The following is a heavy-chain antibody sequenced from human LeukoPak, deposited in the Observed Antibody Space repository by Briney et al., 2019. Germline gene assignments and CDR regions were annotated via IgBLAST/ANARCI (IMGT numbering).Heavy chain of an antibody. CDR2: INTYNGNT. D-gene: IGHD1-20*01. Sequence: ASVKVSCKASGYAISSYGFTWVRQAPGQGLEWMGWINTYNGNTQYAPKLKGRVTTTTDTSTSTAYMELRSLTSDDTAVYYCARRGNWNDFDYWGQGTLVTVSS. J-gene: IGHJ4*02. CDR1: GYAISSYG. V-gene: IGHV1-18*01. CDR3: ARRGNWNDFDY.